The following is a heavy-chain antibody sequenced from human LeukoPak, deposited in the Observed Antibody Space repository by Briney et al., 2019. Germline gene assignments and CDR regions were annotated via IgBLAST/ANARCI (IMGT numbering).Heavy chain of an antibody. Sequence: PGRSLRLSCAASGFIFSSYGMHWVRQAPGKGLEWVAIIWHDGSDKYYADSVKGRFTISRDNSKNTLYLQMNSLRAEDTAVYYCARDSRMQSGQQVEDGFHYWGQGTLVTVSS. D-gene: IGHD5-24*01. V-gene: IGHV3-33*08. CDR2: IWHDGSDK. J-gene: IGHJ4*02. CDR1: GFIFSSYG. CDR3: ARDSRMQSGQQVEDGFHY.